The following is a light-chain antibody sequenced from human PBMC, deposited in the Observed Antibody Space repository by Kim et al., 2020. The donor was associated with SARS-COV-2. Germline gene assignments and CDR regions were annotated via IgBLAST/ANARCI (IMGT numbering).Light chain of an antibody. CDR3: QQDYNLPP. V-gene: IGKV3D-7*01. CDR2: GAS. Sequence: PGERVTLSCRASQSVSSSYLTWYQQKPGQARRLLIYGASTRDTGIPARFSGSGSGTDFTLTISSLQPEGFAVYYCQQDYNLPPFGGGTKVDI. CDR1: QSVSSSY. J-gene: IGKJ4*01.